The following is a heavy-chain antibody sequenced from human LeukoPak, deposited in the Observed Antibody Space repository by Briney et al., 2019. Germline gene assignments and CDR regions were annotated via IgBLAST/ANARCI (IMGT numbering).Heavy chain of an antibody. CDR2: IYSSGST. V-gene: IGHV4-38-2*02. D-gene: IGHD6-19*01. CDR3: ARGDSGWYLGLGFDY. Sequence: PSETLSLTCTVSGYSINSGFYWGWIRPPPGKGLEWIGSIYSSGSTYYNPSLKSRVTISVDTSKNQVSLILRSVTAADTAVYFCARGDSGWYLGLGFDYWGQGTLVTVSS. CDR1: GYSINSGFY. J-gene: IGHJ4*02.